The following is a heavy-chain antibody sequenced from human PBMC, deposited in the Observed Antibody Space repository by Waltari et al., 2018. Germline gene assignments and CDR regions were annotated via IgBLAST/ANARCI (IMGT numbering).Heavy chain of an antibody. CDR1: GLSFTIAW. J-gene: IGHJ3*01. Sequence: EVQLVESGGGLVKPGESLRLSCAASGLSFTIAWMSWVRPAPGKGLEWVGRFKGKTDGGTTDYAAPVKGRFTIFRDDSKNLLYLQMNSLKTEDTAVYYCATDNGERAFDVWGQGTRVTVSS. CDR2: FKGKTDGGTT. D-gene: IGHD1-1*01. CDR3: ATDNGERAFDV. V-gene: IGHV3-15*05.